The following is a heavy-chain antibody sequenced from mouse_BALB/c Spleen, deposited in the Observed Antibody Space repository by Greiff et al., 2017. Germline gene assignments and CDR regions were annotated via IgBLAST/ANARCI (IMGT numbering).Heavy chain of an antibody. V-gene: IGHV5-6-2*01. CDR2: INSNGGST. J-gene: IGHJ4*01. Sequence: EVKLVESGGGLVKLGGSLKLSCAASGFTFSSYYMSWVRQTPEKRLELVAAINSNGGSTYYPDTVKGRFTISRDNAKNTLYLQMSSLKSEDTALYYCARGGLRDYAMDYWGQGTSVTVSS. CDR1: GFTFSSYY. D-gene: IGHD2-4*01. CDR3: ARGGLRDYAMDY.